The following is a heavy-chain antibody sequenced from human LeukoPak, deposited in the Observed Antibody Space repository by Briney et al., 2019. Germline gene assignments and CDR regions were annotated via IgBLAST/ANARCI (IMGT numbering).Heavy chain of an antibody. D-gene: IGHD3-3*01. CDR3: AKDYITIFGVVIPAFDY. CDR2: VSSDGRNI. V-gene: IGHV3-74*01. J-gene: IGHJ4*02. CDR1: GFTFRTYW. Sequence: GGALRLSCAASGFTFRTYWMHWVRQAPGKGLVWLSRVSSDGRNIIYADSVRGRFTISRDNAKNTLYLQMNSLRAEDTAVYYCAKDYITIFGVVIPAFDYWGQGTLVTVSS.